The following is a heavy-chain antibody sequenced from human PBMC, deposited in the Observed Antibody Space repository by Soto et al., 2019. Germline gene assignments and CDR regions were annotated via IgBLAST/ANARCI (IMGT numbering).Heavy chain of an antibody. CDR2: IYYSGST. D-gene: IGHD5-18*01. CDR1: GGTITRGDHF. V-gene: IGHV4-30-4*01. Sequence: SETLSLTCSVSGGTITRGDHFRSWVRQSPGKGLEWLGYIYYSGSTYYNPSLKGRVMMTIDTSKHQFSLNLSSVTAADTAVFYCGRGQTAIDVWGQGTTVTVSS. CDR3: GRGQTAIDV. J-gene: IGHJ6*02.